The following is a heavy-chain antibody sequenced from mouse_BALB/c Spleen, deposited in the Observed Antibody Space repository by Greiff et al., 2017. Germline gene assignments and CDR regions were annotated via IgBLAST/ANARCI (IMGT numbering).Heavy chain of an antibody. Sequence: EVKLMESGGGLVQPGGSLRLSCATSGFTFTDYYMSWVRQPPGKALEWLGFIRNKANGYTTEYSASVKGRFTISRDNSQSILYLQMNTLRAEDSATYYCAREDYYGSSPFAYWGQGTLVTVSA. J-gene: IGHJ3*01. CDR1: GFTFTDYY. CDR2: IRNKANGYTT. CDR3: AREDYYGSSPFAY. D-gene: IGHD1-1*01. V-gene: IGHV7-3*02.